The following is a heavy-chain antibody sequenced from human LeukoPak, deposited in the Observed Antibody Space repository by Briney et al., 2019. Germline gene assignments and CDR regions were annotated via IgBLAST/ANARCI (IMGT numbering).Heavy chain of an antibody. CDR1: GYTFTSYY. CDR3: ARGSLFEYSSGWWNDAFDI. V-gene: IGHV1-46*01. Sequence: ASVKVSCKASGYTFTSYYMHWVRQAPGQGLGWMGIINPSGGSTSYAQKFQGRVTMTRDMSTSTVYMELSSLRSEDTAVYYCARGSLFEYSSGWWNDAFDIWGQGTMVTVSS. J-gene: IGHJ3*02. D-gene: IGHD6-19*01. CDR2: INPSGGST.